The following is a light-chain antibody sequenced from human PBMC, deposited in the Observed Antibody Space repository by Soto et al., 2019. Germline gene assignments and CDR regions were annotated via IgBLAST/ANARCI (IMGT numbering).Light chain of an antibody. CDR3: HQYGSTPLCT. CDR1: QSVRSTY. V-gene: IGKV3-20*01. J-gene: IGKJ2*02. Sequence: EIVLTQSPGTLSLSPGERATLSCRASQSVRSTYLAWYQQKTGQAPRLLIYVASSRGTGIPDSFSGSGAGTDFSLTISRLEHEDGAVYYCHQYGSTPLCTLGQGTKLEIK. CDR2: VAS.